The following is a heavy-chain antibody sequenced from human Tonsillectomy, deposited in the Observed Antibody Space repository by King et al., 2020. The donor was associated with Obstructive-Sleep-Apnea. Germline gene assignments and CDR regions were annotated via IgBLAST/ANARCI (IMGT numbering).Heavy chain of an antibody. D-gene: IGHD1-1*01. CDR3: ARLNWNDEVF. J-gene: IGHJ4*02. CDR2: IDPRDSET. Sequence: VQLVESGAEVKKSGESLKISCKASGYSFPNYWISWVRQMPGKGLEWMGRIDPRDSETKYSPSFQGHVTSSADQSISTSFLQWSSLKASDTAMYYCARLNWNDEVFWGQGTLVSVSA. CDR1: GYSFPNYW. V-gene: IGHV5-10-1*03.